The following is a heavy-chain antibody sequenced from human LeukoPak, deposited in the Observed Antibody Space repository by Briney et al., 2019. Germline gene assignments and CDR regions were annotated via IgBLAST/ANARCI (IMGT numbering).Heavy chain of an antibody. V-gene: IGHV5-51*01. Sequence: HGESLKISCKGSGYSFTSYWIGWVRQMPGKGLEWMGIIYPGDSDTRYSPSFQGQVTISADKSISTAYLQWSSLKASDTAIYYCARHHDYGDYGCFDYWGQGTLFTVSS. CDR3: ARHHDYGDYGCFDY. J-gene: IGHJ4*02. CDR2: IYPGDSDT. CDR1: GYSFTSYW. D-gene: IGHD4-17*01.